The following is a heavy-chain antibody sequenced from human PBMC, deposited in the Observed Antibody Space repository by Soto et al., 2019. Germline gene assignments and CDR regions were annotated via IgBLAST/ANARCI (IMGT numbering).Heavy chain of an antibody. V-gene: IGHV3-30*03. D-gene: IGHD2-15*01. CDR3: AQSGYCSGGNCQWYFGL. J-gene: IGHJ2*01. Sequence: QVQLVESGGGVVQPGRSLRLSCAASGFTFSSYGLHWVRQAPGKGLEWVAVISDDGRNKYYADPVKGRFTISRDNSKNTLYLQMNSLRAEDTAVYYCAQSGYCSGGNCQWYFGLWGRGTLVTVSS. CDR1: GFTFSSYG. CDR2: ISDDGRNK.